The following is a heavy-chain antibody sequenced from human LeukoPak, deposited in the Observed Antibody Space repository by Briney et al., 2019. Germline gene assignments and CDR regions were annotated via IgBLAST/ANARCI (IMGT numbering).Heavy chain of an antibody. D-gene: IGHD4-11*01. CDR3: ARLPDNYIFDI. CDR1: GFTFSSYW. CDR2: IKQDGSEK. Sequence: GVSLRLSCAASGFTFSSYWMSWVRQAPGKGLEWVANIKQDGSEKYYVDSVKGRFTTSRDNAKNSLYLQMNSLRAEDTAVYYCARLPDNYIFDIWGQGTMVTVSS. V-gene: IGHV3-7*01. J-gene: IGHJ3*02.